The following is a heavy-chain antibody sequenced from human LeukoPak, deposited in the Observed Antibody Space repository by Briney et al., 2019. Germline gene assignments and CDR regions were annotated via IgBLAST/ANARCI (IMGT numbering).Heavy chain of an antibody. D-gene: IGHD3-22*01. V-gene: IGHV4-39*01. CDR2: IYYSGST. CDR3: ARRYYYASSGYYDY. CDR1: GGSISSSSYY. Sequence: SETLSLTCTVSGGSISSSSYYWGWIRQPPGKGLEWIGSIYYSGSTYYNPSLKSRVTISVDTSKNQFSLKLSSVTAADTAVYYCARRYYYASSGYYDYWGQGTLVTVSS. J-gene: IGHJ4*02.